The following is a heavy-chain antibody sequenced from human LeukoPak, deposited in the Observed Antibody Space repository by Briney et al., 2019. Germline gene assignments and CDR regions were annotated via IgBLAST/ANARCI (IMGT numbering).Heavy chain of an antibody. CDR2: INPNSGGT. CDR3: AIPRDWGGAFDI. J-gene: IGHJ3*02. D-gene: IGHD3/OR15-3a*01. V-gene: IGHV1-2*06. Sequence: ASVKVSCKASGYTFTGYYMHWVRQAPGQGLEWMGRINPNSGGTNYAQKFQGGVTMTRDTSISTAYMELSRLRSDDTAVYYCAIPRDWGGAFDIWGQGTMVTVSS. CDR1: GYTFTGYY.